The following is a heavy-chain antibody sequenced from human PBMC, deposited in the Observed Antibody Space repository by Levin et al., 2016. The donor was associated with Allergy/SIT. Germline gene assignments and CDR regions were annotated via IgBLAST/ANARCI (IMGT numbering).Heavy chain of an antibody. CDR3: ARVFLPAVTYGMDV. CDR1: GGSVSSGSYY. Sequence: SETLSLTCTVSGGSVSSGSYYWSWIRQPPGKGLEWIGYIYYSGSTNYNPSLKSRVTISVDTSKNQFSLKLSSVTAADTAVYYCARVFLPAVTYGMDVWGQGTTVTVSS. J-gene: IGHJ6*02. D-gene: IGHD6-25*01. CDR2: IYYSGST. V-gene: IGHV4-61*01.